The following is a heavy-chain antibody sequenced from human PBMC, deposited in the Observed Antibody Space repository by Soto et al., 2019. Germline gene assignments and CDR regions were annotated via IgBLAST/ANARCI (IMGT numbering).Heavy chain of an antibody. CDR3: ARSIVVVPTGPKNWFDP. V-gene: IGHV4-39*01. Sequence: SETLSLTCTVSGGSISSSSYYWGWIRQPPGKGLEWIGTIYYSGSTYYNPSLKSRVTISVDTSKNQFSLKLSSVTAADTAVYYCARSIVVVPTGPKNWFDPWGQGTLVTVSS. J-gene: IGHJ5*02. CDR1: GGSISSSSYY. D-gene: IGHD2-2*01. CDR2: IYYSGST.